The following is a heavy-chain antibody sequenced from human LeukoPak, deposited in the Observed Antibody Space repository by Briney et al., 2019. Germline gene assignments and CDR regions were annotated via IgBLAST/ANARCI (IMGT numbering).Heavy chain of an antibody. J-gene: IGHJ5*02. CDR3: ARPPRWGSNWFDP. V-gene: IGHV7-4-1*02. CDR1: GYTFRTYG. D-gene: IGHD2-21*01. Sequence: ASVKVSCKTSGYTFRTYGITWARQAPGQGLEWMGWINTNTGNPTYAQGFTGRFVFSLDTSVSTAYLQISSLKAEDTAVYYCARPPRWGSNWFDPWGQGTLVTVSS. CDR2: INTNTGNP.